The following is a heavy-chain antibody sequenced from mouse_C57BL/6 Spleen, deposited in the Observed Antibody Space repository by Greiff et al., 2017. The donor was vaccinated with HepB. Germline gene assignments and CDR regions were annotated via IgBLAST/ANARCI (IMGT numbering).Heavy chain of an antibody. CDR1: GYTFTSYW. Sequence: QVQLQQPGAELVRPGSSVKLSCKASGYTFTSYWMHWVKQRPIQGLEWIGNIDPSDSETHYNQKFKDKATLTVDKSSSTADMQLSSLTSEDSAVYYCARGYYGSRDYAMDYWGQGTSVTVSS. CDR3: ARGYYGSRDYAMDY. D-gene: IGHD1-1*01. CDR2: IDPSDSET. V-gene: IGHV1-52*01. J-gene: IGHJ4*01.